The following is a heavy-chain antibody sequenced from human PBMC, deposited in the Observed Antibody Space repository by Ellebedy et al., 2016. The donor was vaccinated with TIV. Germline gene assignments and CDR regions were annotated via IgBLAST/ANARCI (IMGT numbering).Heavy chain of an antibody. CDR2: INHSGST. V-gene: IGHV4-34*01. D-gene: IGHD2-2*01. CDR1: GGSFSGYY. Sequence: SETLSLTXAVYGGSFSGYYWSWIRQPPGKGLEWIGEINHSGSTNYNPSLKSRVTISVDTSKNQFSLKLSSVTAADTAVYYCARGAGYCSSTSCYPYYYYYMDVWGKGTTVTVSS. CDR3: ARGAGYCSSTSCYPYYYYYMDV. J-gene: IGHJ6*03.